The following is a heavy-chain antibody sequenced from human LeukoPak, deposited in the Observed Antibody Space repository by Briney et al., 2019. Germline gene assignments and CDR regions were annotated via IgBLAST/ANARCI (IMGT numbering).Heavy chain of an antibody. D-gene: IGHD6-6*01. CDR2: IYPGGSDT. V-gene: IGHV5-51*01. Sequence: GESLKISCKGAGYTFTSYWIAWVRQMPGKGLEWMGVIYPGGSDTRYSPSFQGQVTISADKSISTAYLQWSSLKASDTAIYYCAKAEIIAARPVWFDYWGQGALVTVSS. CDR3: AKAEIIAARPVWFDY. CDR1: GYTFTSYW. J-gene: IGHJ4*02.